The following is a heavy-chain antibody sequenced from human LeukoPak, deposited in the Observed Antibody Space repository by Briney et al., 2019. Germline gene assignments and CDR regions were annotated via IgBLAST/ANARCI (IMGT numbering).Heavy chain of an antibody. V-gene: IGHV4-39*01. Sequence: SETLSLTCTVSGGSISSSSYYWGWIRQPPGKGLEWIGSIYYSGSTYYNPSLKSRVTISVDTSKNQFSLKLSSVTAADTAVYYCASYGSSSSGLDYWGQGTLVTVSS. CDR3: ASYGSSSSGLDY. J-gene: IGHJ4*02. CDR1: GGSISSSSYY. D-gene: IGHD6-6*01. CDR2: IYYSGST.